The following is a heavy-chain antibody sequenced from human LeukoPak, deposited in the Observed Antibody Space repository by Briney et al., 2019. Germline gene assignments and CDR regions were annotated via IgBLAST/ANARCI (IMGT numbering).Heavy chain of an antibody. D-gene: IGHD3-22*01. V-gene: IGHV5-51*01. CDR2: IYPGDSDT. Sequence: GESLKISCKGSGYRFTSYWIGWVRQMPGKGLEWTGIIYPGDSDTRYSPSFQGQVSVSADKSISTAYLQWSSLKASDTAMYYCARQRYDSSGYPRGSFDYWGQGTLVTVSS. CDR3: ARQRYDSSGYPRGSFDY. CDR1: GYRFTSYW. J-gene: IGHJ4*02.